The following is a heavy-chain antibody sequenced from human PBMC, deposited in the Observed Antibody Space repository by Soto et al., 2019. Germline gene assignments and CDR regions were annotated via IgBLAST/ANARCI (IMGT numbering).Heavy chain of an antibody. J-gene: IGHJ4*02. CDR2: ISPDGSST. CDR3: ARRLGSGSYHFDY. Sequence: EVQLVESGGGLVQPGGSLRLSCATSGFSFNTYWMHWIRQAPGTGLVWVSRISPDGSSTKYADSVKGRFTISRDNAKNTLYQQMDSLRAADTAVYYCARRLGSGSYHFDYWGQGTLVTVSS. D-gene: IGHD3-10*01. V-gene: IGHV3-74*01. CDR1: GFSFNTYW.